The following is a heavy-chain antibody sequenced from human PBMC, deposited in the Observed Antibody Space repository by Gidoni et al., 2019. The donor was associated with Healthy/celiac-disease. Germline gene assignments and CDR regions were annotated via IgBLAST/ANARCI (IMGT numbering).Heavy chain of an antibody. V-gene: IGHV3-23*01. CDR2: ISGSGGST. Sequence: EVQLLESGGGLVQPGGSLRLSCVASGFTFSSYAMRWVRQAPGKGLEWVSGISGSGGSTYYADSAKGRFTISRDNSKNTLYLQMNSLRAEDTAVYYCAKGDDSSGYNVAFDIWGQGTMVTVSS. J-gene: IGHJ3*02. CDR1: GFTFSSYA. CDR3: AKGDDSSGYNVAFDI. D-gene: IGHD3-22*01.